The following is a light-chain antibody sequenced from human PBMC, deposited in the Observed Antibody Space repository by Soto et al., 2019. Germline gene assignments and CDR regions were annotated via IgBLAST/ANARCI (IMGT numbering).Light chain of an antibody. Sequence: QSVLTQPPSASGTPGQRVTISCSGSSSSIGSNTVSWYQQLPGTAPKLLIYSNTLRPPGVPDRFSGSKSGTSASLAISGLQSDDEGDYSCASWDDSLNALLFGGGTKLTVL. CDR2: SNT. CDR3: ASWDDSLNALL. V-gene: IGLV1-44*01. J-gene: IGLJ2*01. CDR1: SSSIGSNT.